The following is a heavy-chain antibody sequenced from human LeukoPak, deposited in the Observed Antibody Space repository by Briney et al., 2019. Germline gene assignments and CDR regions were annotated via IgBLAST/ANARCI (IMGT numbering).Heavy chain of an antibody. D-gene: IGHD6-13*01. V-gene: IGHV1-2*04. CDR1: GYTFTGYY. Sequence: ASVKVSCKASGYTFTGYYMHWVRQAPGQGLEWMGWINPNSGGTNYAQKFQGWVTMTRDTSISTAYMELSRLRSDDTAVYYCARATAAGTIGPFDYWGQGTLVTVSS. CDR2: INPNSGGT. CDR3: ARATAAGTIGPFDY. J-gene: IGHJ4*02.